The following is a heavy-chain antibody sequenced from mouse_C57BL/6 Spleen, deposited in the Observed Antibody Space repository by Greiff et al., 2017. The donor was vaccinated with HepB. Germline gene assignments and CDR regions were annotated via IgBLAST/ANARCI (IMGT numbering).Heavy chain of an antibody. V-gene: IGHV5-6*01. CDR2: ISSGGSYT. J-gene: IGHJ3*01. D-gene: IGHD2-5*01. CDR3: ARSHYSNSWFAY. Sequence: EVKLQESGGDLVKPGGSLKLSCAASGFTFSSYGMSWVRQTPDKRLEWVATISSGGSYTYYPDSVKGRFTISRDNAKNTLYLQMSSLKSEDTAMYYCARSHYSNSWFAYWGQGTLVTVSA. CDR1: GFTFSSYG.